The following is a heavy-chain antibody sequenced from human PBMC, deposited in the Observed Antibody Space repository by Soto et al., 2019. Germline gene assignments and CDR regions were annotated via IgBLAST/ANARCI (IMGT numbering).Heavy chain of an antibody. CDR1: GFTFSSYA. J-gene: IGHJ4*02. D-gene: IGHD3-22*01. CDR3: AKDRQRGDYYYDSSGFDY. CDR2: ISGSGGST. Sequence: GGSLRLSCAASGFTFSSYAMSWVRQAPGKGLEWVSAISGSGGSTYYADSVKGRFTISRDNSKNTLYLQMNSLRAEDTAVYYCAKDRQRGDYYYDSSGFDYWGQGTLVTVSS. V-gene: IGHV3-23*01.